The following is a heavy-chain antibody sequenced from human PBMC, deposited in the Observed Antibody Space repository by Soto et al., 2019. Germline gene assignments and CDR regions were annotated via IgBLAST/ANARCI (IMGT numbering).Heavy chain of an antibody. CDR2: IYNSGST. D-gene: IGHD3-10*01. J-gene: IGHJ6*02. V-gene: IGHV4-61*08. Sequence: PSETLSLTCTVSGGSISSGGYYWSWIRQPPGKGLEWIGYIYNSGSTNYNPSLKSRVTISVDTSKNQFSLKLSSVTAADTALYFCARHSLWFGESHNYYGMDVWGQG. CDR3: ARHSLWFGESHNYYGMDV. CDR1: GGSISSGGYY.